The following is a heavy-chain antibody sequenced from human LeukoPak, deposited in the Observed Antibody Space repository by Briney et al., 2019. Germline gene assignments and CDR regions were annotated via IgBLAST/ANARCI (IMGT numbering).Heavy chain of an antibody. V-gene: IGHV1-2*06. CDR3: ARVGRESSTGWLDY. CDR1: GDSIIDYY. J-gene: IGHJ4*02. Sequence: ASVTVSCKASGDSIIDYYFYWVRQAPGQGPEWMGRINVKSGATDYAQKFQGRVTVTRDTSISTAYMELSSLRSDDTAVYYCARVGRESSTGWLDYWGQGTLVTVSS. CDR2: INVKSGAT. D-gene: IGHD6-19*01.